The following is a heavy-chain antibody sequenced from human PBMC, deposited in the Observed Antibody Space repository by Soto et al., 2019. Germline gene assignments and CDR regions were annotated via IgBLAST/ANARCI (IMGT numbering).Heavy chain of an antibody. J-gene: IGHJ6*02. CDR2: ISSSSSYI. D-gene: IGHD3-10*01. V-gene: IGHV3-21*01. CDR3: ARGGYYGSGSYSGKDV. CDR1: GFTFSSYS. Sequence: EVQLVESGGGLVKPGGSLRLSCAASGFTFSSYSMNWVRQAPGKGLEWVSSISSSSSYIYYADSVKGRFTISRDNAKNSLYLQMNSLRAEDTAVYYCARGGYYGSGSYSGKDVWGQGTTVTVSS.